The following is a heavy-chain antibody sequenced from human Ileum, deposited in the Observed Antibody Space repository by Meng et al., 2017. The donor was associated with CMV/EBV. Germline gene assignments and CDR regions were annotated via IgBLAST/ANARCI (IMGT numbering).Heavy chain of an antibody. J-gene: IGHJ4*02. Sequence: GESLKISCAASGFTFNNYWMHWVRQAPGKGLEWVARSRNKANSYTTEYAASVKGRFTISRDDSKNSLYLHMNSLKTEDTAIYFCARTNGPPVAYCTGATCYTDYWGQGTLVTVSS. V-gene: IGHV3-72*01. CDR3: ARTNGPPVAYCTGATCYTDY. CDR2: SRNKANSYTT. CDR1: GFTFNNYW. D-gene: IGHD2-2*02.